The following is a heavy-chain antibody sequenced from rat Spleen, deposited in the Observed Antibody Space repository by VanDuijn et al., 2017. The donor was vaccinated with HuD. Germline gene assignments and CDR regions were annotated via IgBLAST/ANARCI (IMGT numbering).Heavy chain of an antibody. V-gene: IGHV5-29*01. CDR3: ASLMYTPDYLGVMDV. Sequence: EVQLVESDGGLVQPGRSLKLSCAASGFTFSDYYMAWVRQTPTNGLEWVATISYDGSTTYYRDSVKGRFTISRDNAESTLYLQMDSLRSEATATYYCASLMYTPDYLGVMDVWGQGASVTVSS. D-gene: IGHD1-6*01. CDR2: ISYDGSTT. J-gene: IGHJ4*01. CDR1: GFTFSDYY.